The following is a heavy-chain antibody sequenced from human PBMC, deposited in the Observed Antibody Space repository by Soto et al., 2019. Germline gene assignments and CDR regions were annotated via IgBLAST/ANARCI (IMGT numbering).Heavy chain of an antibody. V-gene: IGHV1-18*01. CDR2: ISGDNGRT. Sequence: QIQLVQSGPDVKKPGASVKVSCKASGYTFSTYGLSWVRQAPGQGLEWMGWISGDNGRTNYAHKFRGRVTLTTDTSVSTANMELRSLRPDDTARSYCARDNSKELGVEGLNAMDVWGQGTTVTVSS. CDR1: GYTFSTYG. CDR3: ARDNSKELGVEGLNAMDV. D-gene: IGHD1-7*01. J-gene: IGHJ6*02.